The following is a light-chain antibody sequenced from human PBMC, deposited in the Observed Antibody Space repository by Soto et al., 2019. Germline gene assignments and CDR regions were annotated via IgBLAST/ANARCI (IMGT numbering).Light chain of an antibody. Sequence: IQLTQSPSSLSASVGDRVTITCRASQGLSSYLAWYQQKPGKAPELLLYVTSTLQSGVPSRFSGSGSGTDFTLTISSLQPEDFATYYCQQHNSHPLTFGGGTKVEIK. V-gene: IGKV1-9*01. CDR1: QGLSSY. CDR2: VTS. J-gene: IGKJ4*01. CDR3: QQHNSHPLT.